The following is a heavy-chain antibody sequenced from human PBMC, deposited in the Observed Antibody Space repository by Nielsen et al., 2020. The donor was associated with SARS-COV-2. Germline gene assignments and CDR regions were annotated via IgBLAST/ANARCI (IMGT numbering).Heavy chain of an antibody. J-gene: IGHJ4*02. D-gene: IGHD5-12*01. V-gene: IGHV3-23*01. CDR1: GFSFNTFG. CDR3: ARVSGYYWPQDY. Sequence: GGSLRLSCAASGFSFNTFGMSWVRQTPGKGLEWISTISGTADSTYYADSVKGRFTISRDNSKNTLYLQMNSLRAEDTATYYCARVSGYYWPQDYWGQGTLVTVSS. CDR2: ISGTADST.